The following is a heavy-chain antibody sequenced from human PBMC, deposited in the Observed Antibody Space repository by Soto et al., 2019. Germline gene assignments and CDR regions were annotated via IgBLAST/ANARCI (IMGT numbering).Heavy chain of an antibody. V-gene: IGHV4-59*01. CDR1: GASISSYY. CDR2: IYYSGST. CDR3: ARSRGGYFDY. Sequence: QVQLQESGPGLVKPSETLSLTCTVSGASISSYYWSWIRQPPGKGLEWIGYIYYSGSTNYNPSLKSRVTISLDTSKNQFFLKLSSVTAADTAVYYCARSRGGYFDYWGQGTLVTVSS. J-gene: IGHJ4*02. D-gene: IGHD3-22*01.